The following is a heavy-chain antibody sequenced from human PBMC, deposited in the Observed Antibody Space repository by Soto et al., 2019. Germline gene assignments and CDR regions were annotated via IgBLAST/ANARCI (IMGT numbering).Heavy chain of an antibody. CDR2: IYYSGST. V-gene: IGHV4-31*03. J-gene: IGHJ4*02. CDR1: GGSISSGGYY. CDR3: ARERSITIFGVVVYYFDY. Sequence: PSETLSLTCTVSGGSISSGGYYWSWIRQHPGKGLEWIGYIYYSGSTYYNPSLKSRVTISVDTSKNQFSLKLSSVTAADTAVYYCARERSITIFGVVVYYFDYWGQGTLVTVSS. D-gene: IGHD3-3*01.